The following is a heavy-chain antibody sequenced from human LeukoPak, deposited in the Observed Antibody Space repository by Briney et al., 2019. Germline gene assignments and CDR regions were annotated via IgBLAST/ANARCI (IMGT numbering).Heavy chain of an antibody. D-gene: IGHD6-19*01. J-gene: IGHJ6*02. CDR3: AKDGAVAPLPDYGMDV. CDR2: ISWDGGST. Sequence: GGSLRLSCAASGVTFDDYTMHWVRQAPGKGLEWVSLISWDGGSTYYADSVKGRFTISRDNSKNSLYLQMNSLRTEDTALYYCAKDGAVAPLPDYGMDVWGQGTTVTVSS. CDR1: GVTFDDYT. V-gene: IGHV3-43*01.